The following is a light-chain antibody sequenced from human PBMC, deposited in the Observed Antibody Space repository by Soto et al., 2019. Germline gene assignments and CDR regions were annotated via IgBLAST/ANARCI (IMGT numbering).Light chain of an antibody. CDR1: QGINKW. Sequence: DIHVTQSPSSVSASVGDRVTITCRASQGINKWLAWYQQKPGTAPKLLIYSASSLQSGVPSRFSGSGSGTDFTLTISSLQPEDFATYYCQQANTFALTFGGGTKVDIK. CDR2: SAS. CDR3: QQANTFALT. J-gene: IGKJ4*01. V-gene: IGKV1-12*01.